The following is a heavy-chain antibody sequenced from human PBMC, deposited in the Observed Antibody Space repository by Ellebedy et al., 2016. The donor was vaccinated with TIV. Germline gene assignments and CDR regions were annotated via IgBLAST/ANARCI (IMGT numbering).Heavy chain of an antibody. V-gene: IGHV4-59*01. CDR2: IYDSGST. J-gene: IGHJ4*02. Sequence: SETLSLTCTVSGVSISGSYWSWIRQSPRKGLEWIGYIYDSGSTQYNPSLRGRVAISLDTSQDQFSLRLNSVTAADTGIYYCAGTSTAIPEFDYWGQGTVVTVSA. D-gene: IGHD5-18*01. CDR1: GVSISGSY. CDR3: AGTSTAIPEFDY.